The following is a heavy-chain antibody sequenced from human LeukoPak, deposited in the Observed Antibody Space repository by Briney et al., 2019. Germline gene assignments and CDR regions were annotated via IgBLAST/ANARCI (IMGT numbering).Heavy chain of an antibody. CDR2: INLSGGST. Sequence: GASVKVSCKASGYTFTSYYIHWVRQAPGEGLEWMGIINLSGGSTSYAQKFQGRVTMTRDMSTSTVYMELSSLRSEDTAVYYCARVAAEVVGVPGAIGFGWLRRGYYYMDVWGKGTTVTVSS. D-gene: IGHD2-2*02. V-gene: IGHV1-46*01. CDR1: GYTFTSYY. J-gene: IGHJ6*03. CDR3: ARVAAEVVGVPGAIGFGWLRRGYYYMDV.